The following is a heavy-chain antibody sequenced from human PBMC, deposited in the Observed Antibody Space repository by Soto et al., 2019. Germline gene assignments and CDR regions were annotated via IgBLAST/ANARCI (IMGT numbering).Heavy chain of an antibody. V-gene: IGHV3-30*18. Sequence: PGGSLRLSCAASGFTFSSYGMHWVRQAPGKGLEWVAVISYDGSNKYYADSVKGRFTISRDNSKNTLYLQMNSLRAEDTAVYYCAKDDDYVWGSSYPLYYYYGMDVWGQGTTVTVSS. CDR3: AKDDDYVWGSSYPLYYYYGMDV. CDR2: ISYDGSNK. D-gene: IGHD3-16*01. J-gene: IGHJ6*02. CDR1: GFTFSSYG.